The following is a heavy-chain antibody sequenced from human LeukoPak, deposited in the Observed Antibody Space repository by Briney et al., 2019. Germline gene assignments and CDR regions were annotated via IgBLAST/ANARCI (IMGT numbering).Heavy chain of an antibody. D-gene: IGHD1-26*01. CDR2: IYPGDYDT. J-gene: IGHJ4*02. CDR3: ARHSQGALFDY. CDR1: GYSFTSYW. V-gene: IGHV5-51*01. Sequence: GESLQISCKGSGYSFTSYWIGWVRQLPGKGLEWVGIIYPGDYDTRYSPCFQGQVTISADKSISTAYLQWSSLKASDTAMYYCARHSQGALFDYWGQGTLVTVSS.